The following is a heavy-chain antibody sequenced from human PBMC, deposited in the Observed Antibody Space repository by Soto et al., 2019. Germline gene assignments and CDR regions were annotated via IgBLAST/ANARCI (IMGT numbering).Heavy chain of an antibody. CDR2: IIPMFGTT. D-gene: IGHD2-2*01. CDR1: GGTFSSYA. Sequence: SVKVSCKASGGTFSSYAITWLRQAPGQGLEWMGGIIPMFGTTNYAQKFQGRVTITADKVTRTTYMELSSLRAEDTAVYYCATDLNIVVVPAAEFYYYSGMDVWGQGTTVTVSS. J-gene: IGHJ6*02. CDR3: ATDLNIVVVPAAEFYYYSGMDV. V-gene: IGHV1-69*06.